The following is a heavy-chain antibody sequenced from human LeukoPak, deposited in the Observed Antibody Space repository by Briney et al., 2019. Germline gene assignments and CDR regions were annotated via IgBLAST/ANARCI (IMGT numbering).Heavy chain of an antibody. V-gene: IGHV3-11*04. CDR3: AKVPDKGYYYYYMDV. CDR1: GFTFSDYY. Sequence: KSGGSLRLSCAASGFTFSDYYMSWIRQAPGKGLEWVSYISSSGSTIYYADSVKGRFTISRDNAKNSLYLQMNSLRAEDTAVYYCAKVPDKGYYYYYMDVWGKGTTVTISS. D-gene: IGHD3-9*01. CDR2: ISSSGSTI. J-gene: IGHJ6*03.